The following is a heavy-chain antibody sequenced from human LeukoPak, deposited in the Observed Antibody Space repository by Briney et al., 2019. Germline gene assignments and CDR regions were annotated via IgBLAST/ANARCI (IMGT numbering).Heavy chain of an antibody. CDR2: INPNSGGT. CDR1: GYTFTGYY. J-gene: IGHJ4*02. Sequence: GASVKVSCKASGYTFTGYYMHWVRQAPGQGLEWMGWINPNSGGTNYAQKFQGRVTMTRDTSISTAYMELSRLRSDDTAVYYCARPRSVVGTTEIDFWGQGTLVNVSS. D-gene: IGHD1/OR15-1a*01. CDR3: ARPRSVVGTTEIDF. V-gene: IGHV1-2*02.